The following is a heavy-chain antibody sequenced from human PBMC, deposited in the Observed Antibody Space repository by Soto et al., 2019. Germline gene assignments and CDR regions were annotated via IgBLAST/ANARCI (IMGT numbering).Heavy chain of an antibody. V-gene: IGHV4-4*02. J-gene: IGHJ5*02. CDR2: IYHSGST. CDR3: ARAPETLTIFGVVRPYFLNH. Sequence: SETLSLTCAVSGGSISSSNWWSWVRQPPGKGLEWIGEIYHSGSTNYNPSLKSRVTMSVDKSKNQFYLRLSSVTAADTAVYYCARAPETLTIFGVVRPYFLNHWGQGTLVTV. CDR1: GGSISSSNW. D-gene: IGHD3-3*01.